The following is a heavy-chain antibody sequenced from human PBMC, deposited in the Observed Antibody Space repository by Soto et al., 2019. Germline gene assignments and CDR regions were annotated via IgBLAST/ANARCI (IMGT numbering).Heavy chain of an antibody. J-gene: IGHJ6*02. D-gene: IGHD3-3*01. Sequence: GGSLRLSCAASGFTFISYGMHWFGQSPGKGREWVAVISYDGSNKYYADSVKGRFTISRDNSKNTLYLQMNSLRAEDTAVYYCAKDSITIFGVVSSNMESSYGMDVWGQGTTVTVSS. V-gene: IGHV3-30*18. CDR2: ISYDGSNK. CDR3: AKDSITIFGVVSSNMESSYGMDV. CDR1: GFTFISYG.